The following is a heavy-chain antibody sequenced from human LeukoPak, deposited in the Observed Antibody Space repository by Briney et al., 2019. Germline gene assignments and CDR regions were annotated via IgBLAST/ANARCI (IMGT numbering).Heavy chain of an antibody. CDR3: ARDSLHRIYYDSSGYPIDY. D-gene: IGHD3-22*01. CDR1: GYTFTSYG. V-gene: IGHV1-18*01. CDR2: ISAYNGNT. J-gene: IGHJ4*02. Sequence: ASVKVSCKASGYTFTSYGISWVRQAPGRGLEWMGCISAYNGNTNYAQKLQGRVTMTTDTSTSTAYMELRSLRSDDTAVYYCARDSLHRIYYDSSGYPIDYWGQGTLVTVSS.